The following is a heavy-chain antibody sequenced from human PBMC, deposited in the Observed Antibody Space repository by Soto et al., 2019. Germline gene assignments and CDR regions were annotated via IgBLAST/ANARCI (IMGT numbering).Heavy chain of an antibody. CDR1: GSTFTSYA. CDR3: ARSVGAALVDY. D-gene: IGHD1-26*01. Sequence: QVQLLQSGAEVKKPGASVKVSCKASGSTFTSYAMQWVRQAPGQRLEWMGWINAGNGNTKYSQKFQGRVTITRDTSANTAYMELSSLRSEDTAVYYCARSVGAALVDYWGQGTLVTVSS. V-gene: IGHV1-3*01. J-gene: IGHJ4*02. CDR2: INAGNGNT.